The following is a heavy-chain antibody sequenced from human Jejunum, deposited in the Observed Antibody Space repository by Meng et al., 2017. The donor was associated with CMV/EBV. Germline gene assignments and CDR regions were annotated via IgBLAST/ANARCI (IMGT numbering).Heavy chain of an antibody. CDR2: ISISDYK. D-gene: IGHD1-26*01. Sequence: WEAAASTFSKDMLKWVRQAQGKGLEWVASISISDYKFYADSVKGRFSISRDNAKNSLYLHMSSLRGEDTAVYYCGRVLKGGTYLDYWGQGTQVTVSS. J-gene: IGHJ4*02. CDR1: ASTFSKDM. CDR3: GRVLKGGTYLDY. V-gene: IGHV3-21*06.